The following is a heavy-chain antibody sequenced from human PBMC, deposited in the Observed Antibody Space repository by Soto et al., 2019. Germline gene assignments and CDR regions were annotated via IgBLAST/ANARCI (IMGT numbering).Heavy chain of an antibody. D-gene: IGHD4-17*01. Sequence: PGESLKISCEGSGFSFSKYTVGWVRQIPGKGLEWMGIIHPGDSDTRYSPSFQGQVTISADKSISTAYLQRSTLKASDTAMYYCTLAYGDSYYYYSGMDVWGQGTTVTVSS. CDR2: IHPGDSDT. CDR1: GFSFSKYT. J-gene: IGHJ6*02. V-gene: IGHV5-51*01. CDR3: TLAYGDSYYYYSGMDV.